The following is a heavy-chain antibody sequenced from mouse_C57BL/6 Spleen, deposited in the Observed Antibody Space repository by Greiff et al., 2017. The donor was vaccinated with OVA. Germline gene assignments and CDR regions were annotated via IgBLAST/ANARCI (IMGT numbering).Heavy chain of an antibody. Sequence: EVKLVESGGGLVKPGGSLKLSCAASGFTFSDYGMHWVRQAPEKGLEWVAYISSGSSTIYYADPVKGRFTISRDNAKNTLFLQMTSLRSEDRAMYYCARVGDYDAWFAYWGQGTLVTVSA. CDR2: ISSGSSTI. CDR3: ARVGDYDAWFAY. J-gene: IGHJ3*01. V-gene: IGHV5-17*01. D-gene: IGHD2-4*01. CDR1: GFTFSDYG.